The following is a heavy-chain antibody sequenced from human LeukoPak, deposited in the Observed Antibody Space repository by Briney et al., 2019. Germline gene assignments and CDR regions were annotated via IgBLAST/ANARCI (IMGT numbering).Heavy chain of an antibody. V-gene: IGHV3-33*06. J-gene: IGHJ4*02. CDR2: VSYDGSTK. CDR1: GFTFSSYA. CDR3: AKRGRTWDLES. Sequence: GGSLRLSCGASGFTFSSYAMHWVRQAPGKGLEWVAVVSYDGSTKYYADSVKGRFTTSRDNSKNTVYLQMNSLRAEDTAVYYCAKRGRTWDLESWGQGTLLTVSS. D-gene: IGHD3-16*01.